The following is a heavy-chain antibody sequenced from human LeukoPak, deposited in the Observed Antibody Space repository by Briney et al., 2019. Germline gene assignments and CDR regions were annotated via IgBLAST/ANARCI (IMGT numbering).Heavy chain of an antibody. CDR2: INSDGSST. CDR1: GFTFSSYW. J-gene: IGHJ4*02. V-gene: IGHV3-74*01. CDR3: ASISGSSWYGFDY. D-gene: IGHD6-13*01. Sequence: GGALRLSCAASGFTFSSYWMHWGRQAPGKGLVWVSRINSDGSSTSYADSAKGRFTISRDNAKNTLYLQMNSLRAEDTAVYYCASISGSSWYGFDYWGPGTLVTVSS.